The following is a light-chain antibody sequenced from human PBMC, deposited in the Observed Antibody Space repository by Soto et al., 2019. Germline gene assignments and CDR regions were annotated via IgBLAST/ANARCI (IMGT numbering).Light chain of an antibody. Sequence: QSALTQPASVSGSPGQSITISCTGTTSDVGGYNFVSWYQQHPGKAPKLMIYEVSNRPSGVSHRFSGSKSGNTASLTISGLQAEDEADYYCRSYTSSSTWVFGGGTKLTVL. CDR3: RSYTSSSTWV. V-gene: IGLV2-14*01. CDR1: TSDVGGYNF. CDR2: EVS. J-gene: IGLJ3*02.